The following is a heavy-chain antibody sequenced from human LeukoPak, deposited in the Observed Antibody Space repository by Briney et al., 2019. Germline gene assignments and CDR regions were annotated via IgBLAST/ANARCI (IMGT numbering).Heavy chain of an antibody. Sequence: SETLSLTCTVSGGSISSDWYWGWVRQPPGNGLEWIGAIYRNGDTYYNPSLKSRVTISLDTSKNQFSLRLNSVTAADTAVYYCARAKRVYYDNSGYESYYYFMDVWGKGTTVTVSS. CDR3: ARAKRVYYDNSGYESYYYFMDV. CDR2: IYRNGDT. CDR1: GGSISSDWY. V-gene: IGHV4-38-2*02. J-gene: IGHJ6*03. D-gene: IGHD3-22*01.